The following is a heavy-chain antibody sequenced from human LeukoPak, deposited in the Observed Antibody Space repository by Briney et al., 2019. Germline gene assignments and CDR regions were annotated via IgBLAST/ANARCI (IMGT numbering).Heavy chain of an antibody. D-gene: IGHD1-26*01. CDR2: FDPEDGET. Sequence: ASVKVSCKVSGYTLTELSIHWVRQAPGKGLEWMGGFDPEDGETIYAQKFQGRVTMTEDTSTDTAYMELSSLRSEDTAVYYCATDRNGELLRSGYCFDYWGQGTLVTVSS. CDR1: GYTLTELS. V-gene: IGHV1-24*01. J-gene: IGHJ4*02. CDR3: ATDRNGELLRSGYCFDY.